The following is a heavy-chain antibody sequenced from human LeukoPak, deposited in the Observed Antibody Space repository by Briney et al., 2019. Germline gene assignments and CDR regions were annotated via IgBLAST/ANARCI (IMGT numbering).Heavy chain of an antibody. V-gene: IGHV3-66*01. J-gene: IGHJ5*02. CDR1: GFTVGNNW. CDR3: ARDPSAVRANTYA. D-gene: IGHD2-2*01. CDR2: IYSDGST. Sequence: GGSLRLSCAASGFTVGNNWMNWVRQAPGKGLEWVSLIYSDGSTYYADSVKGRFTISRDHSKNTLYLQMNSLRAEDTAVYYCARDPSAVRANTYAWGQGTPVTVSS.